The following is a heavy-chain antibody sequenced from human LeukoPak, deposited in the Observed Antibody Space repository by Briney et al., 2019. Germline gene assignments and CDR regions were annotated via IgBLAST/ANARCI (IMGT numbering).Heavy chain of an antibody. D-gene: IGHD5-12*01. Sequence: KPGGSLRLSCAASGFTFSSYSMNWVRQAPGKGLEWVSSISSSSSYIYYADSVKGRFTISRDNAKNSLYLQMNSLRAEDTAVYYCARDESVSGYVSYYYYYYGMDVWGQGTTVTVSS. CDR1: GFTFSSYS. CDR2: ISSSSSYI. CDR3: ARDESVSGYVSYYYYYYGMDV. J-gene: IGHJ6*02. V-gene: IGHV3-21*01.